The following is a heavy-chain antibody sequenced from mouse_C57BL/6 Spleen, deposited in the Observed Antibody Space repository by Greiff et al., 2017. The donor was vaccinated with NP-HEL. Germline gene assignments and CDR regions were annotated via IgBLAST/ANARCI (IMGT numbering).Heavy chain of an antibody. CDR1: GFTFSDYY. CDR3: AREGANYLYAMDY. CDR2: INYDGSST. D-gene: IGHD1-1*01. Sequence: EVKLVESEGGLVQPGSSMKLSCTASGFTFSDYYMAWVRQVPEKGLEWVANINYDGSSTYYLDSLKSRFIISRDNAKNILYLQITSLKSEDPSTFSSAREGANYLYAMDYWGQGTSVTVSS. V-gene: IGHV5-16*01. J-gene: IGHJ4*01.